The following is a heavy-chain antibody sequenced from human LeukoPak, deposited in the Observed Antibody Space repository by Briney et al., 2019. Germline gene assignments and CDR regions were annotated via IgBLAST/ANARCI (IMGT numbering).Heavy chain of an antibody. V-gene: IGHV4-4*09. CDR1: GGSISNYY. CDR2: IYTSGST. J-gene: IGHJ4*02. D-gene: IGHD6-13*01. CDR3: ARGYSSSSPFDY. Sequence: SSETLSLTCTVSGGSISNYYWSWIRQPPGKGLEWIGHIYTSGSTNYNPSLKSRVTISVDTSKNQFSLKLSSVTAADTAVYYCARGYSSSSPFDYWGQGTLVTVSS.